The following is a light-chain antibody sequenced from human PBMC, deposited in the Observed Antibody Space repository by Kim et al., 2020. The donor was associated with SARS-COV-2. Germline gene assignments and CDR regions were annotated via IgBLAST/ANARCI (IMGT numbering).Light chain of an antibody. V-gene: IGKV2-28*01. CDR2: LAS. CDR1: QSLLHTNGYNC. J-gene: IGKJ2*01. Sequence: DIVITQSPLSLPVTPGEPASISCRSSQSLLHTNGYNCLDWYVEKPGQSPQLLIYLASGRASGVSDRFSGSGSGTDFTLRISRVEAEDVGVYYCMQALQTPYTIGEGTKLEI. CDR3: MQALQTPYT.